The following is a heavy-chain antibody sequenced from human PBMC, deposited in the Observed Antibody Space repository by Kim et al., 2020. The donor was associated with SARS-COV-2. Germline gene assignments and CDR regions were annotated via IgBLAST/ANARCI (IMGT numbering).Heavy chain of an antibody. J-gene: IGHJ4*02. CDR2: IYSGNST. Sequence: GGSLRLSCAASGFKVSGNYMSWVRQAPGKGLEWISIIYSGNSTYYADSVKGRFTISRDNSKNTLDLRMSSLKVEDTAIYYCVGGPTRHYVWGQGTLVTVSS. V-gene: IGHV3-53*01. D-gene: IGHD3-16*01. CDR3: VGGPTRHYV. CDR1: GFKVSGNY.